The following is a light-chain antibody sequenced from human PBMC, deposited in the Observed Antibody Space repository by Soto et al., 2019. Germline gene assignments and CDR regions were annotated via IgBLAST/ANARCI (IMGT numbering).Light chain of an antibody. CDR2: EVT. V-gene: IGLV2-14*01. J-gene: IGLJ1*01. CDR1: SSDVGGYKF. CDR3: SSYKSSASLV. Sequence: QSVLTQPASVSGSPGQSITISCTGSSSDVGGYKFVSWYQQHPGKAPKLIIFEVTSRPSGVSNRFSGSKSGNTASLTISGLQAEDEADYHCSSYKSSASLVFGTGTKVTVL.